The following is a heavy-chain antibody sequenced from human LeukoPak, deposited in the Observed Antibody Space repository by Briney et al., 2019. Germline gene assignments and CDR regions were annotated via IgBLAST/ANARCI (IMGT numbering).Heavy chain of an antibody. CDR3: AREWGYGSGSYFDP. V-gene: IGHV1-2*02. CDR2: INPNSGGT. J-gene: IGHJ5*02. D-gene: IGHD3-10*01. Sequence: ASVKVSCKASGYTFTGYYMHWVRQAPGQGLEWMGWINPNSGGTNYAQKFQGRVTMTRDTPISTAYMELSRLRSDDTAVYYCAREWGYGSGSYFDPWGQGTLVTVSS. CDR1: GYTFTGYY.